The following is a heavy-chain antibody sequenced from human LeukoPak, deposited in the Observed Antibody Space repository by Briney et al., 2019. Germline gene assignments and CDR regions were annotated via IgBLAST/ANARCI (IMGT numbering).Heavy chain of an antibody. D-gene: IGHD1-1*01. Sequence: GESLKISCKVSGYAFTTYWIAWVRQMPGKGLEWMGIIYLDDSETNYSPSVEGQVTISVDKAISTAYLQWTSLKASDTAMYYCARSTDKVHFQRWGEGTLVTVSP. CDR2: IYLDDSET. CDR1: GYAFTTYW. CDR3: ARSTDKVHFQR. V-gene: IGHV5-51*01. J-gene: IGHJ1*01.